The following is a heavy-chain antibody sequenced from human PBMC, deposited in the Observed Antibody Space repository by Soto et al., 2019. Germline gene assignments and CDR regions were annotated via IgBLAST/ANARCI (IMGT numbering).Heavy chain of an antibody. V-gene: IGHV3-23*01. Sequence: SLRLSCADSEFTFRSHDMSWLRHAPGKGLEWVSAISGSGGSTYYADSVKGRFTISRDNSKNTPYLQMNSLRAEDTAVYYCAKGKAAAALSGRYYFDYWGQGTLVTVSS. J-gene: IGHJ4*02. D-gene: IGHD6-13*01. CDR1: EFTFRSHD. CDR3: AKGKAAAALSGRYYFDY. CDR2: ISGSGGST.